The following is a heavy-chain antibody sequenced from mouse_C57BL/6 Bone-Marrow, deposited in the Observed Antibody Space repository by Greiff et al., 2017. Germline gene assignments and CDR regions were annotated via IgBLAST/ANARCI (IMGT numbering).Heavy chain of an antibody. J-gene: IGHJ1*03. CDR2: ISYDGSN. CDR1: GYSITSGYY. Sequence: EVQLQESGPGLVKPSQSLSLTCSVTGYSITSGYYWNWIRQFPGNKLEWMGYISYDGSNNYNPSLKNRISITRDTSKNQFFLKLNSVTTEDTATYYCARGVDGSSYWYFDVWGTGTTVTVSS. D-gene: IGHD1-1*01. V-gene: IGHV3-6*01. CDR3: ARGVDGSSYWYFDV.